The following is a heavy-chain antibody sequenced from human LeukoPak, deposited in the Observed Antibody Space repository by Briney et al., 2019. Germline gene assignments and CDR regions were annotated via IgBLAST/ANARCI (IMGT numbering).Heavy chain of an antibody. Sequence: GGSLRLSCVVSGVTFNSYAMNWVSQAPGKGLEWISGISGTGSSKYYAESVKGRFTISRDNSKKTLYLQMNSLRVEDTAIYYCAKAPRGYYYDSSGYSDYWGQGTLVTVSS. CDR2: ISGTGSSK. CDR3: AKAPRGYYYDSSGYSDY. CDR1: GVTFNSYA. J-gene: IGHJ4*02. V-gene: IGHV3-23*01. D-gene: IGHD3-22*01.